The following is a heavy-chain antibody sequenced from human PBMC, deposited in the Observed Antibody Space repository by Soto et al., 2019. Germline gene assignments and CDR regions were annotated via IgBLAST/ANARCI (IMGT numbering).Heavy chain of an antibody. CDR3: ARDGGYSYGWSYYGMDV. CDR1: GYSVSSNSAA. V-gene: IGHV6-1*01. CDR2: TYYRSKLYN. Sequence: ETLSLTCATAGYSVSSNSAAWNWIRQSPSRGLEWLGRTYYRSKLYNDYAVSVKSRITINPDTSKNQFSLQLNSVTPEDTAVYYCARDGGYSYGWSYYGMDVWGQGPTVTVSS. D-gene: IGHD5-18*01. J-gene: IGHJ6*02.